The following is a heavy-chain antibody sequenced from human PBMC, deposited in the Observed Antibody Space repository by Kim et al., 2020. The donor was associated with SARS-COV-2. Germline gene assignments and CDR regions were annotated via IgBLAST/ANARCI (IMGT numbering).Heavy chain of an antibody. CDR2: INNDGGIT. V-gene: IGHV3-74*01. CDR3: VRDSRIDDAFDV. Sequence: GGSLRLSCAASGFTLSNHWMHWVRQVPGKGLVWVSRINNDGGITTYADSARGRFTISRDNAKNTLYLQMNRLRAEDTAIYYCVRDSRIDDAFDVWGQGTMATVS. D-gene: IGHD2-15*01. CDR1: GFTLSNHW. J-gene: IGHJ3*01.